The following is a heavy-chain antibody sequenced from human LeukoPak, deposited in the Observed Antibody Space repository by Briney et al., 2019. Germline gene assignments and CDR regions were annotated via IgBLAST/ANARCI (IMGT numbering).Heavy chain of an antibody. V-gene: IGHV3-9*01. Sequence: GGSLRLSCAASGFTFDDYAMHWARQAPGKGLEWVSGISWNSGSIGYADSVKGRFTISRDNAKNSLYLQMNRLRAEDTALYYCAKGENGGLRYFDFDYWGQGTLVTVSS. CDR3: AKGENGGLRYFDFDY. CDR1: GFTFDDYA. J-gene: IGHJ4*02. CDR2: ISWNSGSI. D-gene: IGHD3-9*01.